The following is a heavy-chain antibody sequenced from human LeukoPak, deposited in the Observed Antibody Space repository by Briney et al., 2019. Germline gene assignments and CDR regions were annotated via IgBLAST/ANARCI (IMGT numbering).Heavy chain of an antibody. CDR2: IKTDGSIT. CDR1: GFSFSVYW. D-gene: IGHD6-13*01. CDR3: AKDSKVAAGKNH. J-gene: IGHJ5*02. V-gene: IGHV3-74*01. Sequence: GGSLRLSCAASGFSFSVYWMHWVRQAPGKGPVWVSRIKTDGSITDYADFVKGRFTISRDNSKNTLFLQMNSLRADDTAVYYCAKDSKVAAGKNHWGQGTLVTVSS.